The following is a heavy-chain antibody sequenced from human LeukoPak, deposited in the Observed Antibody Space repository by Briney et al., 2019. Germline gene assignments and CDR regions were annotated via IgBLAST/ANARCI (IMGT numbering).Heavy chain of an antibody. CDR2: VNTNTGNP. D-gene: IGHD1-26*01. Sequence: GASVKVSCKASGYTFTSYAMNWVRQAPGQGLEWMGWVNTNTGNPTYAQGFTGRFVFSLDTSVSTAYLQISCLKAEDTAVYYCAREGTDGTYRGKGNYYFDYWGQGTLVTVSS. J-gene: IGHJ4*02. CDR1: GYTFTSYA. CDR3: AREGTDGTYRGKGNYYFDY. V-gene: IGHV7-4-1*02.